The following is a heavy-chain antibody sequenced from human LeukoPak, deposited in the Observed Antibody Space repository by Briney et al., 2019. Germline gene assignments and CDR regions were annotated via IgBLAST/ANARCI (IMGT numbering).Heavy chain of an antibody. Sequence: ASVKVSCKASGYTFTGYYMHWLRQAPGQGLEWMGWINPNSGGTNYAQKFQGRVTMTRDTSISTAYMELSRLRSDDTAVYYCASSTYYYDSSGLMDVWGQGTTVTVSS. D-gene: IGHD3-22*01. CDR1: GYTFTGYY. CDR2: INPNSGGT. V-gene: IGHV1-2*02. J-gene: IGHJ6*02. CDR3: ASSTYYYDSSGLMDV.